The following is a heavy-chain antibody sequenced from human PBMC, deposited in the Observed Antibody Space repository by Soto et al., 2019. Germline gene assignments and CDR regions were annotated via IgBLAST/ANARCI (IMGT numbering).Heavy chain of an antibody. CDR1: GGTFSSYT. Sequence: SVKVSCKASGGTFSSYTISWVRQAPGQGLEWMGRIIPILGIANYAQKFQGRVTITEDKSTNTAYMELSSLRSEDTAVYYCATGYYYGSGSYYFQYYFDYWGQGTLVTVSS. CDR2: IIPILGIA. D-gene: IGHD3-10*01. CDR3: ATGYYYGSGSYYFQYYFDY. J-gene: IGHJ4*02. V-gene: IGHV1-69*02.